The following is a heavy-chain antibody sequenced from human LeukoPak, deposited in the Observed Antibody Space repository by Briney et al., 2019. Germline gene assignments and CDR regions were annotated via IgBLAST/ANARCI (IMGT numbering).Heavy chain of an antibody. CDR1: GGTFSSHA. Sequence: ASVKVSCKASGGTFSSHAISWVRQAPGQGLEWMGGIIPIFGTANYAQKFQGRVTITADESTSTAYMELSSLRSEDTAVYYCARDLTQSSPDYYGSGSFDYWGQGTLVTVSS. CDR2: IIPIFGTA. CDR3: ARDLTQSSPDYYGSGSFDY. V-gene: IGHV1-69*13. D-gene: IGHD3-10*01. J-gene: IGHJ4*02.